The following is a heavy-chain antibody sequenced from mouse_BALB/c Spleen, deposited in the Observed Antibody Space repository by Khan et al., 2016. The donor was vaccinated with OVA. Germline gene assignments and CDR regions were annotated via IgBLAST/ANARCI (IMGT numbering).Heavy chain of an antibody. CDR3: ARSNYYGSGLYAMDY. V-gene: IGHV1S41*01. CDR1: GYTFTSYW. J-gene: IGHJ4*01. Sequence: DLVKPGASVKLSCRASGYTFTSYWINWIKQRPGQGLEWIGRIAPGSGSTSYNEKFTAKAILTVDTSSSTAYIQFSSLSSEDSAVCFCARSNYYGSGLYAMDYWGQGTSVTVSS. D-gene: IGHD1-1*01. CDR2: IAPGSGST.